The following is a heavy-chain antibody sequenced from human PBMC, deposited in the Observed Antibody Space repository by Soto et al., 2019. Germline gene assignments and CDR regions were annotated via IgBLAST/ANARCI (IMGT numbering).Heavy chain of an antibody. Sequence: GGSLRLSCAASGFTFSNYAMPWVRQAPGKGLEWVSVISDSRGVGRRYYADSVSGRFTIARDNSKTTIYLQMSSVRGEDTAVYYCVSRGRYYGLDVWGQGTKVTASS. CDR2: ISDSRGVGRR. V-gene: IGHV3-23*01. D-gene: IGHD3-10*01. J-gene: IGHJ6*02. CDR1: GFTFSNYA. CDR3: VSRGRYYGLDV.